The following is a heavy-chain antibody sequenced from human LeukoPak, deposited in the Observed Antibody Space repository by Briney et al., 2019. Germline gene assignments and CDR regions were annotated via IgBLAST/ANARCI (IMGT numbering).Heavy chain of an antibody. V-gene: IGHV4-34*01. Sequence: PSETLSLTCAVYGGSFSGYYWSWIRQPPGKGLEWIGEINHSGSTNYNPSLKSRVTISVDTSKNQFSLKLSSVTAADTAVYYCARAQSNQMATKIWGQGTLVTVSS. CDR2: INHSGST. CDR1: GGSFSGYY. J-gene: IGHJ4*02. D-gene: IGHD5-24*01. CDR3: ARAQSNQMATKI.